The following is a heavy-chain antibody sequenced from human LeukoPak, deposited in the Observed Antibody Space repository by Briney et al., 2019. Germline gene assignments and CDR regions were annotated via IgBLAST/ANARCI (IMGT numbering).Heavy chain of an antibody. CDR3: ARETMVRGVIGQSYYYYGMDV. CDR1: GGSISSYY. CDR2: IYYSGST. V-gene: IGHV4-59*01. J-gene: IGHJ6*02. Sequence: SETLSFTCTVSGGSISSYYWSWIRQPPGKGLEWIGYIYYSGSTNYNPSLKSRVTISVDTSKNQFSLKLSSVTAADTAVYYCARETMVRGVIGQSYYYYGMDVWGQGTTVTVSS. D-gene: IGHD3-10*01.